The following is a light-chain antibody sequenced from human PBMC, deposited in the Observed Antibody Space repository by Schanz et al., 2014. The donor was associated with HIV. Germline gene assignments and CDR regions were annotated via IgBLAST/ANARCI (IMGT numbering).Light chain of an antibody. Sequence: QFALTQPAFVSGSPGQSITISCTGTNSDIGGFNFVSWYRQHPGKAPNLMIYDVTHRPSGISSRFSGSKSGNTASLTISGLQAEDEADYYCSSYSSEGSPYVIGTGTKLTVL. V-gene: IGLV2-14*01. CDR2: DVT. CDR1: NSDIGGFNF. J-gene: IGLJ1*01. CDR3: SSYSSEGSPYV.